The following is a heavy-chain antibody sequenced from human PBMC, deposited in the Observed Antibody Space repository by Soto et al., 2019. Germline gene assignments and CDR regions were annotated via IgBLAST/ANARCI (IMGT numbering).Heavy chain of an antibody. D-gene: IGHD3-22*01. V-gene: IGHV4-4*07. Sequence: QVQLQESGPGLVKPSETLSLTCTVSGGSISSYYWSWIRQPAGKGLEWIGRIYTSGSTNYNPSLKGGVTMAVDTANNQCSLKLSSVTAADTAVYYCARDEYYYDSSGVQRAYYYGMDVWGQGTTVTVSS. CDR1: GGSISSYY. CDR3: ARDEYYYDSSGVQRAYYYGMDV. J-gene: IGHJ6*02. CDR2: IYTSGST.